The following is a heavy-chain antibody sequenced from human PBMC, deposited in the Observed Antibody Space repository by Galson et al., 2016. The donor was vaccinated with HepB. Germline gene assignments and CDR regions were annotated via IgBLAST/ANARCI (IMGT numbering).Heavy chain of an antibody. CDR1: GYSFTSYW. J-gene: IGHJ2*01. CDR3: AGLRRRCSGGTWDVIWYFGL. D-gene: IGHD2-15*01. Sequence: QSGAEVKKPGESLKISCKGSGYSFTSYWIGWVRQMPGKGLEWMGIIYPTDSDIRYGPSFQGQVTISADKSINTAYLQWSSLRASDTAMYYCAGLRRRCSGGTWDVIWYFGLWGRGTLVTVSS. V-gene: IGHV5-51*01. CDR2: IYPTDSDI.